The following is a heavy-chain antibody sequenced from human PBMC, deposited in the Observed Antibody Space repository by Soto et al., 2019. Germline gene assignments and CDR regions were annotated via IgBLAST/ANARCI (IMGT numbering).Heavy chain of an antibody. CDR2: ISYRGSPI. Sequence: EVQLVESGGGLVQPGGSLRLSCAGYGFTFSGYEMTWVRQAPGMGLEWVSHISYRGSPIYYADSVKGRFTISRDNDQNSVYLQMNSLRGDDTAVYYCARVYGDPLIDAYDLWGQGTMVTVSS. CDR1: GFTFSGYE. CDR3: ARVYGDPLIDAYDL. V-gene: IGHV3-48*03. J-gene: IGHJ3*01. D-gene: IGHD4-17*01.